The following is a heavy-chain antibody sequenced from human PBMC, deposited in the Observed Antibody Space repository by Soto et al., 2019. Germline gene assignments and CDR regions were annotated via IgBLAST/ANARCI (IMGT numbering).Heavy chain of an antibody. CDR1: GGFVSSSSYS. D-gene: IGHD2-2*03. Sequence: SETLSFTCSVSGGFVSSSSYSWGWIRQSPGKGLEWIGTMYSSENTYYNPSLLSRVTISVDTSKNEFSLRLSSVTAADTAVYYCARLNGYCISTNCHGYYGMDVWGQGTTVTVSS. CDR3: ARLNGYCISTNCHGYYGMDV. J-gene: IGHJ6*02. CDR2: MYSSENT. V-gene: IGHV4-39*01.